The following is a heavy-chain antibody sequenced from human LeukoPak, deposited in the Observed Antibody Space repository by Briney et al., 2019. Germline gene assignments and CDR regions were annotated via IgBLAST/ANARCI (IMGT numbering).Heavy chain of an antibody. CDR2: IYHSGNT. J-gene: IGHJ4*02. Sequence: SETLPLTYTFSGYSISRGYYWGWVRQPPGKGLEWIGRIYHSGNTYYNPSLKSRVTISVDTSKNQFSLKLSAVTAADTAVYYCAREAFSSGYYYDYWGQGTLVTVSS. CDR1: GYSISRGYY. D-gene: IGHD3-22*01. V-gene: IGHV4-38-2*02. CDR3: AREAFSSGYYYDY.